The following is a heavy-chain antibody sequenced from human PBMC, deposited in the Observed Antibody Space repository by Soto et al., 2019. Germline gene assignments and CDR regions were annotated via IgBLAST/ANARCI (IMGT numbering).Heavy chain of an antibody. J-gene: IGHJ3*02. CDR3: AAVGATQTWDAFDI. D-gene: IGHD1-26*01. Sequence: SEKVSCKASGFTFTSSAVQWVRQARGQRLEWIGWIVVGSGNTNYAQKFQERVTITRDMSTSTAYMELSSLRSEDTAVYYCAAVGATQTWDAFDIWGQGTMVTVS. CDR1: GFTFTSSA. CDR2: IVVGSGNT. V-gene: IGHV1-58*01.